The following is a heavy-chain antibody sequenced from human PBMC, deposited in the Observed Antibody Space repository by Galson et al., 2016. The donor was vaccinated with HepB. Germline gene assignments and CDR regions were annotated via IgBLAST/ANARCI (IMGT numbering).Heavy chain of an antibody. Sequence: SVKVSCKASGGTFSSYGISWVRQAPGQGLEWMGGIIPIFGTANYAPKFQGRVTITADKSTSTAYMELSSLRSEDTALYYCARDPTIRDFSSGQFGYGMDVWGQGTTVTVSS. V-gene: IGHV1-69*06. CDR1: GGTFSSYG. D-gene: IGHD3-3*01. CDR2: IIPIFGTA. J-gene: IGHJ6*02. CDR3: ARDPTIRDFSSGQFGYGMDV.